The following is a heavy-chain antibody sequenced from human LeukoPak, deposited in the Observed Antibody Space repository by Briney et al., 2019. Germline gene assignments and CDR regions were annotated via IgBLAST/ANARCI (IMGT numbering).Heavy chain of an antibody. CDR3: ARYGGSSVGGFDF. D-gene: IGHD4-23*01. Sequence: PSETLSLTCTVSGGSMSSYYWSWIRQPPGKELEWVGFIYYSGSTNYNPSLNSRVTIAVDTSKNQFSLKLSSVTAADTAVYYCARYGGSSVGGFDFWGQGTMVTVSP. CDR2: IYYSGST. V-gene: IGHV4-59*08. J-gene: IGHJ3*01. CDR1: GGSMSSYY.